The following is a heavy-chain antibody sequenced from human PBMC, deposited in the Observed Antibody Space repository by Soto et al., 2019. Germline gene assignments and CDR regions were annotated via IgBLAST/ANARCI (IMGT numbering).Heavy chain of an antibody. CDR1: GGSFGNSA. J-gene: IGHJ4*02. D-gene: IGHD3-3*01. CDR2: FIPVYRTL. CDR3: ATGVIWIGYFTVDS. Sequence: QVLLVQSGAEVKKPGSSVKISCKASGGSFGNSAINWVRQTPGQGLEWLGGFIPVYRTLNYAQKFQGRVTITADESTGTAYMTLSSLASNDTAVSYCATGVIWIGYFTVDSWGQGTRVTVSS. V-gene: IGHV1-69*01.